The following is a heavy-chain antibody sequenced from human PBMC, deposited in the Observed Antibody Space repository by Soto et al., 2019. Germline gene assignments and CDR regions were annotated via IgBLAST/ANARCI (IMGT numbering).Heavy chain of an antibody. CDR2: ISYDGSNK. J-gene: IGHJ6*03. V-gene: IGHV3-30*18. CDR3: AKDGNGYYPRSYYYYYMDV. CDR1: GFTFSSYG. Sequence: GGSLRLSCAASGFTFSSYGMHWVRQAPGKGLEWVAVISYDGSNKYYADSVKGRFTISRDNSKNTLYLQMNSLRAEDTAVYYCAKDGNGYYPRSYYYYYMDVWGKGTTVTVSS. D-gene: IGHD3-3*01.